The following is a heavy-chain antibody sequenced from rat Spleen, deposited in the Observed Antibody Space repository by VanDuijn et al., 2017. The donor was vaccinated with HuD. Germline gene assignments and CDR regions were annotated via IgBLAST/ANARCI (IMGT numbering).Heavy chain of an antibody. V-gene: IGHV5-19*01. Sequence: EVQLVESGGGLVQPGRSLKLSCAASGFTFSNYGMHWIRQAPTKGLEWVASISPSGGSTYYRDSVKGRFTISRDNAKSTLYLQMNSLRSEDTATYHCARQWLTGSHWFFDFWGPGTMVTVSS. CDR1: GFTFSNYG. CDR3: ARQWLTGSHWFFDF. J-gene: IGHJ1*01. CDR2: ISPSGGST. D-gene: IGHD1-1*01.